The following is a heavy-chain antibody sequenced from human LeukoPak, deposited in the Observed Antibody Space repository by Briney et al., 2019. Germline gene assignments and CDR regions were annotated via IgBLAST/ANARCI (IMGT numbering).Heavy chain of an antibody. Sequence: PEGSLRLSCAASGFTFSSYGMHWVRQAPGKGLEWVAVISYDGSNEYYADSVKGRFTISRDNSKNTLYLQMNSLRADDTAVYYCANPYDYDSSGYSIGYWGQGTLVTVSS. CDR2: ISYDGSNE. V-gene: IGHV3-30*18. CDR1: GFTFSSYG. D-gene: IGHD3-22*01. CDR3: ANPYDYDSSGYSIGY. J-gene: IGHJ4*02.